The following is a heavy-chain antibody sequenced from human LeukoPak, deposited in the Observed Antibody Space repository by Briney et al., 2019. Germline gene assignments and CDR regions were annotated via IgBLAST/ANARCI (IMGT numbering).Heavy chain of an antibody. V-gene: IGHV3-30*18. CDR2: ISFDGSNQ. Sequence: GGSLRLSCAASGFTFSSYGMHWVRQAPGKGLEWVALISFDGSNQYYADSVKGRFTIPRDNSKNTLYLQMNSLRAEDTAVYYCAKPPDVGATVGYFDYWGQGTLVTVSS. J-gene: IGHJ4*02. CDR1: GFTFSSYG. D-gene: IGHD1-26*01. CDR3: AKPPDVGATVGYFDY.